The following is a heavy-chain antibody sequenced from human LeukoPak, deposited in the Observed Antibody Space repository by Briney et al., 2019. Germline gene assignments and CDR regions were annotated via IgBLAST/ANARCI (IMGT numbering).Heavy chain of an antibody. CDR1: GGSISSYY. Sequence: SETLSLTCTVSGGSISSYYWSWIRQPPGKGLEWIGYIYYSGSTNYNPSLKSRVTISVDTSKNQFSLKLSSVTAADTAVYYCARDSYYGAAGIDYSGQGTLVTVSS. D-gene: IGHD3-10*01. V-gene: IGHV4-59*01. CDR2: IYYSGST. J-gene: IGHJ4*02. CDR3: ARDSYYGAAGIDY.